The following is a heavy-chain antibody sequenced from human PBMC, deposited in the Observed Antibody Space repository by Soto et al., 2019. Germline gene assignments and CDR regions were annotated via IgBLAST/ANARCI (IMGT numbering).Heavy chain of an antibody. J-gene: IGHJ6*03. CDR1: GFTVSSNY. Sequence: EVQLVESGGGLVQPGGSLRLSCAASGFTVSSNYMSWVRQAPGKGLEWVSVIYSGGSTYYADSVKGRFTISRDNSKNTLYLQMNSLRAEDTAVYYCARGHAGVDYYYYMDVWGKGTTVTVSS. CDR3: ARGHAGVDYYYYMDV. V-gene: IGHV3-66*01. CDR2: IYSGGST.